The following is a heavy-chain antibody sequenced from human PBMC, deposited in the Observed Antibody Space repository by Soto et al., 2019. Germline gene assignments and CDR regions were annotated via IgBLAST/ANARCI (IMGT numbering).Heavy chain of an antibody. CDR3: ARDMGILEWLPLDY. CDR1: GFTFSSYA. CDR2: ISYDGSNK. Sequence: QVPLVESGGGVVQPGRSLRLSCAASGFTFSSYAMHWVRQAPGKGLEWVAVISYDGSNKYYADSVKGRFTISRDNSKNTLYLQMNSLRAEDTAVYYCARDMGILEWLPLDYWGQGTLVTVSS. V-gene: IGHV3-30-3*01. D-gene: IGHD3-3*01. J-gene: IGHJ4*02.